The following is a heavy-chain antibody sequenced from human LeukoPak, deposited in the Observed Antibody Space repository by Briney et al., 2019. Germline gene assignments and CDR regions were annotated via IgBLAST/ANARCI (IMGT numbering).Heavy chain of an antibody. D-gene: IGHD4-23*01. Sequence: GGSLRLSCAASGFTFSSYAMSWVRQAPGKGLEWVSGISGSGGTTYYADSVKGRFTISRDNSKNTLYLQTKSLRAEDTAVYYCAKDLDYVVTPFDYWGQGTLVTVSS. CDR3: AKDLDYVVTPFDY. V-gene: IGHV3-23*01. CDR1: GFTFSSYA. J-gene: IGHJ4*02. CDR2: ISGSGGTT.